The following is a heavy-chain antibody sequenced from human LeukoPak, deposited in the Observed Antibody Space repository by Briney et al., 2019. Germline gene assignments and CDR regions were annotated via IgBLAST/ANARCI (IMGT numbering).Heavy chain of an antibody. CDR2: IDHSGNT. CDR1: GYSINSGYC. CDR3: AREPLYGSGKGNDY. J-gene: IGHJ4*02. Sequence: SETLSLTCAVSGYSINSGYCWGWIRQPPGKGLEWIGGIDHSGNTHYNPSLKNRVTISVDTSKNEFSLKLSSVTATDTAVYYCAREPLYGSGKGNDYWGQGTLVTVSS. V-gene: IGHV4-38-2*02. D-gene: IGHD3-10*01.